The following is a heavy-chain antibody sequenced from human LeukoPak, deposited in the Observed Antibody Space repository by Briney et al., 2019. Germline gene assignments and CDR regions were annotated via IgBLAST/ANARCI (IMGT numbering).Heavy chain of an antibody. J-gene: IGHJ5*02. CDR1: GGSISGNY. CDR2: IHYSGRT. D-gene: IGHD3-22*01. V-gene: IGHV4-59*08. Sequence: PSETLSLTCTVSGGSISGNYWSWIRQPPGKGLEWIGYIHYSGRTNSSPSLKSRVTISVDTSKNQFSLKLTSVTAVDTAVYYCVRLVVTSGLDWFDPWGQGTLVTVSS. CDR3: VRLVVTSGLDWFDP.